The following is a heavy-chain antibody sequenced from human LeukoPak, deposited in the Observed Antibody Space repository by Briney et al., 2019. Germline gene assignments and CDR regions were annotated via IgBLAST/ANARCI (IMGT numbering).Heavy chain of an antibody. D-gene: IGHD3-3*01. CDR3: AHSGFWSGYLDV. V-gene: IGHV4-59*01. Sequence: SETLSLTCTVSGGSISSYYWSWIRQPPGKGLEWIGYIYYSGSTNYNPSLKSRVTISVDTSKNQFSLKLSSVTAADTAVYYCAHSGFWSGYLDVWGQGTTVTVSS. CDR1: GGSISSYY. J-gene: IGHJ6*02. CDR2: IYYSGST.